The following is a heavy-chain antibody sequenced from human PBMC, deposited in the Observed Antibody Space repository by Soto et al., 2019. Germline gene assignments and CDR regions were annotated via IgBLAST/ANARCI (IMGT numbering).Heavy chain of an antibody. J-gene: IGHJ3*02. D-gene: IGHD6-19*01. V-gene: IGHV1-69*01. CDR1: GGTFSSYA. CDR2: IIPIFGTS. CDR3: ARGIAVAGAVVLEAFDI. Sequence: QVQLVQSGAEVKKPGSSVKVSCKASGGTFSSYAISWVRQAPGQGLEWMGGIIPIFGTSNYAQKFQGRVTITADESTSTAYMELSSLRSEDTAVYYCARGIAVAGAVVLEAFDIWGQGTMVTVSS.